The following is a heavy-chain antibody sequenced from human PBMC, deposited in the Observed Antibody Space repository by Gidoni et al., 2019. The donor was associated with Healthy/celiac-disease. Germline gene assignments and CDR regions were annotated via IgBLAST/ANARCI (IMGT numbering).Heavy chain of an antibody. CDR2: INHSGST. CDR1: GGSFSGYY. J-gene: IGHJ6*03. D-gene: IGHD3-10*01. Sequence: QVQLQQWGAGLLKPSETLSLTCAVYGGSFSGYYWSWIRQPPGKGLEWTGEINHSGSTNYNPSLKSRVTISVDTSKNQFSLKLSSVTAADTAVYYCASGAGPTLTRDYYYYMDVWGKGTTVTVSS. CDR3: ASGAGPTLTRDYYYYMDV. V-gene: IGHV4-34*01.